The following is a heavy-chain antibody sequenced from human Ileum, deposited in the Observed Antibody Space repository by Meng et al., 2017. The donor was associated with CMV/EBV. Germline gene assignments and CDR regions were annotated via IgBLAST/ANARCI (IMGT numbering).Heavy chain of an antibody. CDR1: GFTFSSYW. J-gene: IGHJ1*01. D-gene: IGHD3-22*01. CDR3: ARDSDYYYDSSGCPEYFQH. Sequence: GESLKISCAASGFTFSSYWMSWVRQAPGKGLEWVASIKQDGSEKYYVDSVKGRFTISRDNAKNSLYLQMNSLRAEDTAVYYCARDSDYYYDSSGCPEYFQHWGQGTLVTVSS. CDR2: IKQDGSEK. V-gene: IGHV3-7*01.